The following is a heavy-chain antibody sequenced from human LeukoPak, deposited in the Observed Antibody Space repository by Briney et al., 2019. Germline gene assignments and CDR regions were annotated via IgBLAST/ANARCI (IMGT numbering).Heavy chain of an antibody. CDR2: IKQDGSVI. CDR3: ARATTVTTAPSGYFDY. D-gene: IGHD4-17*01. V-gene: IGHV3-7*04. CDR1: GFTFSSDR. Sequence: GGSLRLSSAASGFTFSSDRMSSVRQAPGKGLWWVSKIKQDGSVIYYVDSVKARFTISRDNAKKSLYLQMISLRAEDTAVYYCARATTVTTAPSGYFDYWGQGTLVTVSS. J-gene: IGHJ4*02.